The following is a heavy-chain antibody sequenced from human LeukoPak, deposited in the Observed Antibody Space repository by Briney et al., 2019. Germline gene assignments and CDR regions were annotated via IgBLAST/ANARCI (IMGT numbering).Heavy chain of an antibody. V-gene: IGHV3-30*02. CDR1: GFTFSSYG. D-gene: IGHD2-15*01. J-gene: IGHJ6*02. CDR3: AKDLDIVVVVAHEVGDV. CDR2: IRYDGSNK. Sequence: GGSLRLSCAASGFTFSSYGMHWVRQAPGKGLEWVAFIRYDGSNKYYADSVKGRFTISRDNSKNTLYLQMNSLRAEDTAVYYCAKDLDIVVVVAHEVGDVWGQGTTVTVSS.